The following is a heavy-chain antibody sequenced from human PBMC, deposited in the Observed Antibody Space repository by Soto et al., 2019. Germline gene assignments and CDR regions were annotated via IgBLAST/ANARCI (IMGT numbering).Heavy chain of an antibody. V-gene: IGHV3-9*01. CDR3: ASLGLSLDQLEDY. J-gene: IGHJ4*02. CDR1: GFTFDDYA. Sequence: EVQLVESGGVLVQPGRSLRLSCAASGFTFDDYAMHWVRQAPGKGLEWVSGISWNSGSIGYADSVKGRFTISRDNAKNSLYLQMNSLRAEDTALYYCASLGLSLDQLEDYWGQGTLVTVSS. D-gene: IGHD1-20*01. CDR2: ISWNSGSI.